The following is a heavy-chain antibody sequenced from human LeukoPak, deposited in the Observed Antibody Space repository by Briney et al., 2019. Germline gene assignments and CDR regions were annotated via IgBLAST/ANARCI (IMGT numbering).Heavy chain of an antibody. CDR2: IYHSGST. CDR1: GGSISSGGYS. J-gene: IGHJ3*02. Sequence: PSETLSPTCAVSGGSISSGGYSWSWIRQPPGKGLEWIGYIYHSGSTYYNPSLKSRVTISVDRSKNQFSLKLSSVTAADTAVYYCARGYCSSTSCYNAFDIWGQGTMVTVSS. V-gene: IGHV4-30-2*01. D-gene: IGHD2-2*02. CDR3: ARGYCSSTSCYNAFDI.